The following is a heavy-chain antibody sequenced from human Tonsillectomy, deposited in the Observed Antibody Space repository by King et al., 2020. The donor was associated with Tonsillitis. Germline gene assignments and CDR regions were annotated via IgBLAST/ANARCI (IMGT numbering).Heavy chain of an antibody. V-gene: IGHV3-15*01. CDR1: GFTFSNAW. CDR3: TTDPRTAWVGVTPY. Sequence: DVQLVESGGGLVKPGGSLRLSCAASGFTFSNAWMSWVRQAPGKGLEWVGRIKSKTDGGTTDYAAPVKGRFTISRDDSKNTRYLQMNSLKTEDTAVYYCTTDPRTAWVGVTPYWGQGTLVTVSS. CDR2: IKSKTDGGTT. J-gene: IGHJ4*02. D-gene: IGHD1-26*01.